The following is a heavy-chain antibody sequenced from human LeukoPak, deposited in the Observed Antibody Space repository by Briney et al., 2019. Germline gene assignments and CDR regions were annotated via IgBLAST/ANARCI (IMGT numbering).Heavy chain of an antibody. CDR1: GFSFDGYG. CDR2: VNWNGGSR. J-gene: IGHJ5*02. V-gene: IGHV3-20*04. CDR3: ARDEGSSYNWFDP. Sequence: GGSLRLSCAASGFSFDGYGMHWVRQVPGKGLEWVSGVNWNGGSRNYADSVRGRFTFSRDNAKNSLYLQMNSLRAEDTALYYCARDEGSSYNWFDPWGQGTLVTVSS.